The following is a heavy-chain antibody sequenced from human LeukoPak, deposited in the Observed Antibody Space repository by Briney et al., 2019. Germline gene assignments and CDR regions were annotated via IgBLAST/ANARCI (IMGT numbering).Heavy chain of an antibody. CDR2: IRYDGSNK. CDR1: GFTFSSYG. V-gene: IGHV3-30*02. CDR3: ARDSAVAGTYYMDV. J-gene: IGHJ6*03. D-gene: IGHD6-19*01. Sequence: GGSLRLSCAASGFTFSSYGMHWVRQAPGKGLEWVAFIRYDGSNKYYADSVKGRFTISRDNSKNTLYLQMNSLRAEDTAVYYCARDSAVAGTYYMDVWGKGTTVTVSS.